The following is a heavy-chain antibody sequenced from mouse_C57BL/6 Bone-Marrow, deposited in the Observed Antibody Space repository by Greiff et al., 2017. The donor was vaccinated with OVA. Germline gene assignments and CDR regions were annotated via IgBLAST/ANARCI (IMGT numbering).Heavy chain of an antibody. CDR3: ARDRGYYYGSSLGYFDV. V-gene: IGHV5-16*01. D-gene: IGHD1-1*01. Sequence: EVQRVESAGGLVQPGSSMKLSCTASGFTFSDYYMAWVRQVPEKGLEWVANINYDGSSTYYLDSLKSRFIISRDNAKNILYLQMSSLKSEDTATYYCARDRGYYYGSSLGYFDVWGTGTTVTVSS. CDR1: GFTFSDYY. J-gene: IGHJ1*03. CDR2: INYDGSST.